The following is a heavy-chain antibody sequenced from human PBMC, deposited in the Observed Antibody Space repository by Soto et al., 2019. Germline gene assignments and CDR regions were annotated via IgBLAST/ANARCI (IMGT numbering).Heavy chain of an antibody. CDR3: ARHHVRGRTIAGAAEF. CDR2: INHSGNT. J-gene: IGHJ4*02. D-gene: IGHD1-26*01. CDR1: GKSLSGYY. Sequence: QVQLQQWGAGLLKPSETLSLTCAVYGKSLSGYYWSWIRQPPGKALEWIGEINHSGNTTYNPSLKSRVTQSVDTTKNQLFLNLSSVTAADTAMYFCARHHVRGRTIAGAAEFWGQGTLVTVSS. V-gene: IGHV4-34*01.